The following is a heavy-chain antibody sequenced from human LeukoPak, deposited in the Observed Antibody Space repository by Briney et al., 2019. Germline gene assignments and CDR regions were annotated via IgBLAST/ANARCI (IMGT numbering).Heavy chain of an antibody. CDR2: ISAYNGNT. Sequence: GASVKVSCKASGYTFTSYGISWVRQAPGQGLEWMGWISAYNGNTNYAQKLQGRVTMTTDTSTSTPYMQLRSLRSDDTAVYYCARCPRDSSGDYYNHAFDIWGQGTMVTVSS. V-gene: IGHV1-18*01. D-gene: IGHD3-22*01. CDR1: GYTFTSYG. CDR3: ARCPRDSSGDYYNHAFDI. J-gene: IGHJ3*02.